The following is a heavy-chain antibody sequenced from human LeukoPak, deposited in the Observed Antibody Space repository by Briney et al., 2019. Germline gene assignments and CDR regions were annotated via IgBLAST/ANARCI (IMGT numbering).Heavy chain of an antibody. J-gene: IGHJ5*02. Sequence: SETLSLTCTVSAGSISSYYWSWIRQPPGKGLECIGYIYYSGSTNYNPSLKSRVTISVDTSKNQFSLKLRSLTAADTAVYYCARHVGYGNNWFDPWGQGTLVTVSS. D-gene: IGHD5-18*01. CDR1: AGSISSYY. CDR2: IYYSGST. V-gene: IGHV4-59*08. CDR3: ARHVGYGNNWFDP.